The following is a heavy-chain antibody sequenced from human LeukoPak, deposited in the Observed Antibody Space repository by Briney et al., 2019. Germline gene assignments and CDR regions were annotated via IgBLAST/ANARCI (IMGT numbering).Heavy chain of an antibody. CDR2: INQDGSEK. Sequence: GGSLRLSCAPSGFTFSADWMSWVRQAPGKGLEWVASINQDGSEKYYVDSLKGRFTISRDNTKKPLYLQMNSLRAEDTAVYYCARGAWGLLWCGEPTSQRYDYYYCGMDVWGQGTTVTVSS. J-gene: IGHJ6*02. D-gene: IGHD3-10*01. V-gene: IGHV3-7*01. CDR1: GFTFSADW. CDR3: ARGAWGLLWCGEPTSQRYDYYYCGMDV.